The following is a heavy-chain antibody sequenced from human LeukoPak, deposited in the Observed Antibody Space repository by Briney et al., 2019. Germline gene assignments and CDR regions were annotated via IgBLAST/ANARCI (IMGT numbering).Heavy chain of an antibody. V-gene: IGHV3-15*01. D-gene: IGHD3-10*01. J-gene: IGHJ1*01. CDR3: TTDAPYYGSGSYFSDFQH. Sequence: PGGSLRLSCAASGFTFTYAYMSWVRQAPGRGLEWFGRIKSKTDSGTTDYAAPVKGRFTISRDDSNKTLHLQMNSLKTEDTGVYYCTTDAPYYGSGSYFSDFQHWGQGTLVTVSS. CDR2: IKSKTDSGTT. CDR1: GFTFTYAY.